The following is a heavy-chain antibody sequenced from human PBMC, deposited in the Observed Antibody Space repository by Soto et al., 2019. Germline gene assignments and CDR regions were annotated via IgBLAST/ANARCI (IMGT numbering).Heavy chain of an antibody. CDR2: IYPGDSDT. Sequence: EVQLVQSGAEVKKPGESMKISRKGSGYSFASYWICRVRQVPGKGLECMGIIYPGDSDTRYSPSFQGPVTISADKSISSASLHWSSLKASDTDMYYCARGENFCRGFSWCELWGQGTLVTVA. D-gene: IGHD3-3*01. CDR1: GYSFASYW. CDR3: ARGENFCRGFSWCEL. J-gene: IGHJ5*02. V-gene: IGHV5-51*03.